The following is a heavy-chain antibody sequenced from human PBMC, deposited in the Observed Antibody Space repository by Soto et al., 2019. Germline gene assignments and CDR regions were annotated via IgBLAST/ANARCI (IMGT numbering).Heavy chain of an antibody. CDR2: ISSSSSYI. V-gene: IGHV3-21*01. CDR3: ATSTIVLLVYTHDYDYGMDV. Sequence: GLALRLSCTASGFTFSSYSMNWVRQAPGKGLEWVSSISSSSSYIYYADSVKGRFTISRDNAKNSLYLQMNSLRAEDTAVYYCATSTIVLLVYTHDYDYGMDVWSKGNTITV. D-gene: IGHD2-8*01. CDR1: GFTFSSYS. J-gene: IGHJ6*04.